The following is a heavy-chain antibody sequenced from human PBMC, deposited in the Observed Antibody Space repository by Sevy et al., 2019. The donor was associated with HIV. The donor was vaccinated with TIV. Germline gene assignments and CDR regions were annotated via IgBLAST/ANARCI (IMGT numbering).Heavy chain of an antibody. CDR2: IYPGDSVT. V-gene: IGHV5-51*01. CDR3: ARYPLVVVPPAAYYFDY. J-gene: IGHJ4*02. CDR1: GYTFSNYW. D-gene: IGHD2-2*01. Sequence: GESLKISCKGSGYTFSNYWIGWVRQMPGKGLEWMGVIYPGDSVTRYSPSFQGQVTMSADKSTSTAYLQWSSLKTSDTAIYYCARYPLVVVPPAAYYFDYWGQGTLVTVSS.